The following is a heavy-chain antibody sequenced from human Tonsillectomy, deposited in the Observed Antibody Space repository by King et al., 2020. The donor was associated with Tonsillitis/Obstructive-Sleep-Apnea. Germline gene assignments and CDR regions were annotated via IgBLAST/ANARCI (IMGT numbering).Heavy chain of an antibody. CDR3: VRERSTYYVSSRLDY. CDR1: GFTFSSYW. D-gene: IGHD3-22*01. J-gene: IGHJ4*02. Sequence: VQLVESGGGLVQPGGSLRLSCAASGFTFSSYWMHWVRQAPGKGLVWVSRLNSDGSSRSYADSVKGRFTISRDNAKNTMYLKMNTLRAEDTAVYYCVRERSTYYVSSRLDYWGQGTLVTVSS. V-gene: IGHV3-74*01. CDR2: LNSDGSSR.